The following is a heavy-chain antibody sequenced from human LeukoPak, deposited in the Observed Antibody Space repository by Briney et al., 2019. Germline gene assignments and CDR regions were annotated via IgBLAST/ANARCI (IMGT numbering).Heavy chain of an antibody. CDR2: ISYDGSNK. Sequence: GRSLRLSCAASGFTFSSYGMHWVRQAPGKGLEWVAVISYDGSNKYYADSVKGRFTISRGNSKNTLYLQMNSLRAEDTAVYYCANPYPQGSFDYWGQGTLVTVSS. V-gene: IGHV3-30*18. D-gene: IGHD2-2*02. CDR3: ANPYPQGSFDY. J-gene: IGHJ4*02. CDR1: GFTFSSYG.